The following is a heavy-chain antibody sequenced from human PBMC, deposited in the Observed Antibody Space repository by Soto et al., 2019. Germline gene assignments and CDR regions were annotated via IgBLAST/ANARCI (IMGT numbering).Heavy chain of an antibody. CDR2: IIPLFGTA. J-gene: IGHJ4*02. CDR3: ARVSGSYYVAFDY. V-gene: IGHV1-69*01. D-gene: IGHD1-26*01. Sequence: QVQLVQSGAEVKKPGSSVRVSCKASGDTFSRYAISWVRQAPGQGLEWMGGIIPLFGTANYAQRFQGRVRITADESTTTVYMELRGLRSEDTAVYYCARVSGSYYVAFDYWGQGTLVTVSS. CDR1: GDTFSRYA.